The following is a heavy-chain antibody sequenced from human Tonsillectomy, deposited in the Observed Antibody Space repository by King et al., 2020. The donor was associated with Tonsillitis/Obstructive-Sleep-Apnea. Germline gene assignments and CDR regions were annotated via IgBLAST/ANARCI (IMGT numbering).Heavy chain of an antibody. Sequence: QLVQSGGGLVKPGGSLRLSCAASGFTFSDYYMSWIRQAPGKGLEWVSYISGSSTYTNYADSVKGRFTISRANAKNSLYLQMNSRRAEDTAVYYCARDLAYYGSGSYNRARYYYMDVWGKGTTVTVSS. V-gene: IGHV3-11*05. CDR2: ISGSSTYT. J-gene: IGHJ6*03. CDR3: ARDLAYYGSGSYNRARYYYMDV. CDR1: GFTFSDYY. D-gene: IGHD3-10*01.